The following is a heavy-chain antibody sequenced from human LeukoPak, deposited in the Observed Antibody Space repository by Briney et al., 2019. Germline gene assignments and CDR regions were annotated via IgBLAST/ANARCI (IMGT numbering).Heavy chain of an antibody. CDR2: ISGTGGAT. Sequence: GGSLRLSCVASGFSFGNYAMSWVRQAPGKGLQWGSQISGTGGATWYAGFARDRFTISRDNSKKTPYLQMSGLRVEDTAMYYCVKDPRDTYGTNWFVSWGQGTLLIVSS. D-gene: IGHD2-21*01. V-gene: IGHV3-23*01. J-gene: IGHJ5*01. CDR3: VKDPRDTYGTNWFVS. CDR1: GFSFGNYA.